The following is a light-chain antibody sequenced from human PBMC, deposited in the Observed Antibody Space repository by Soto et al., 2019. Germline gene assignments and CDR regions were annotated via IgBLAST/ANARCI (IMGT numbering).Light chain of an antibody. Sequence: EIVLTQSPGTLSLSPGERATVSCRASQSVTSNFLAWYQQKPGQAPRLLIYGASSRATGIPDRFSGSGSGTDFTLTINRLEPEDFAVYYCHQYGRSPRTFGQGTNVE. CDR1: QSVTSNF. J-gene: IGKJ1*01. V-gene: IGKV3-20*01. CDR3: HQYGRSPRT. CDR2: GAS.